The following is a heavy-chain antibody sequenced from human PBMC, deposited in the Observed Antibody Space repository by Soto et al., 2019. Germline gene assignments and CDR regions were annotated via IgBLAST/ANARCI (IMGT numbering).Heavy chain of an antibody. V-gene: IGHV3-23*01. Sequence: GGSLRLSCAASGFTFSSYAMSWVRQAPGKGLEWVSAISGSGGSTYYADSVKGRFTISRDNAKNALFLQMNSLRDDDTAVYYCVRDGYSTSSDWPWFDPWGQGTLVTVSS. J-gene: IGHJ5*02. CDR1: GFTFSSYA. CDR2: ISGSGGST. D-gene: IGHD4-4*01. CDR3: VRDGYSTSSDWPWFDP.